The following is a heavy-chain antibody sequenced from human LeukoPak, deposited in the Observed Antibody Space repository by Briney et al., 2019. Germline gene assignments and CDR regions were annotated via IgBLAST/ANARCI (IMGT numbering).Heavy chain of an antibody. Sequence: PGGSLRLSCAASGFNFSSYSMNWVRQAPGKGLEWVSYISSSSSTIYYADSVKGRFTISRDNAKNSLYLQMNSLRAEDTAVYYCARGGPWYSSSSEPMADVWGKGTTVTVSS. CDR3: ARGGPWYSSSSEPMADV. CDR1: GFNFSSYS. J-gene: IGHJ6*04. CDR2: ISSSSSTI. D-gene: IGHD6-6*01. V-gene: IGHV3-48*01.